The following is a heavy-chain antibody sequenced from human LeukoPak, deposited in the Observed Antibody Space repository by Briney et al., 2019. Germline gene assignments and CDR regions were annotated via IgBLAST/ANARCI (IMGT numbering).Heavy chain of an antibody. Sequence: PGGSLRLSCAASGFTFSSYGMHWVRQAPGKGLEWVAVISYDGSNKYYADSVKGRFTISRDNSKNTLYLQMNSLRAEDTAVYYCAKLYYYDSSGYLLSEGLFGYWGQGTLVTVSS. V-gene: IGHV3-30*18. CDR2: ISYDGSNK. CDR1: GFTFSSYG. J-gene: IGHJ4*02. CDR3: AKLYYYDSSGYLLSEGLFGY. D-gene: IGHD3-22*01.